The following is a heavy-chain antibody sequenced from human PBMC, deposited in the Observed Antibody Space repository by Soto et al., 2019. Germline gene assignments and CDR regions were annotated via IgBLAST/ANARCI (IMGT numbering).Heavy chain of an antibody. V-gene: IGHV3-23*01. J-gene: IGHJ1*01. CDR2: ISGSGGST. Sequence: GGSLRLSCAASGFTFSSYAMSWVRQAPGKGLDWVSAISGSGGSTYYADSVKGRFTISRDNSKNTLYLQMNSLRAEDTAVYYCAKNAVWFGELLSSAEYFQHWGQGTLVTVSS. D-gene: IGHD3-10*01. CDR3: AKNAVWFGELLSSAEYFQH. CDR1: GFTFSSYA.